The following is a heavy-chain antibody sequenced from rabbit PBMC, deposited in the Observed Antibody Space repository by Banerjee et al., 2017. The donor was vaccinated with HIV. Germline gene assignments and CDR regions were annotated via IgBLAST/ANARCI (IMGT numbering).Heavy chain of an antibody. CDR2: IYGGSSDNT. J-gene: IGHJ4*01. V-gene: IGHV1S45*01. D-gene: IGHD4-1*01. Sequence: QEQLEESGGDLVKPGGSLTLTCTASGFSFSSRYDMCWVRQAPGKGLEWIACIYGGSSDNTYYASWAKGRFTISKASSTTVTLQMTSLTAADTATYFCARGGYSSGPFNLWGQGTLVTVS. CDR1: GFSFSSRYD. CDR3: ARGGYSSGPFNL.